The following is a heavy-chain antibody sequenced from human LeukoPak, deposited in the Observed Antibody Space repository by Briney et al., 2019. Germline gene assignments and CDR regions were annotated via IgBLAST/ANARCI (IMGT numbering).Heavy chain of an antibody. CDR3: ATKSGNYYNY. Sequence: GGSLRLSCAASGFTFSSYWMSWVRQALGKGLEWVANIKQDGSEKYYVDSVKGRFTISRDNAKKSLYLQINSLRAEDTAVYYCATKSGNYYNYWGQGSLVTASS. CDR2: IKQDGSEK. V-gene: IGHV3-7*03. D-gene: IGHD1-26*01. J-gene: IGHJ4*02. CDR1: GFTFSSYW.